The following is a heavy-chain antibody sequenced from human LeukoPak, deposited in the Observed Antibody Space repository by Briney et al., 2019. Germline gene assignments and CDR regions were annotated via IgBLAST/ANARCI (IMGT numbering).Heavy chain of an antibody. CDR3: ARLCDFWSGCYMDV. D-gene: IGHD3-3*01. CDR2: IYFSGTT. Sequence: PSETLSLTCTVSGGSISSSSYFWGWIREPPGKGLEWIGNIYFSGTTYYNPSLKSRVIIFVDTSKNQFSLKLSSVTAADTAVYYCARLCDFWSGCYMDVWGKGTTVTVSS. J-gene: IGHJ6*03. V-gene: IGHV4-39*01. CDR1: GGSISSSSYF.